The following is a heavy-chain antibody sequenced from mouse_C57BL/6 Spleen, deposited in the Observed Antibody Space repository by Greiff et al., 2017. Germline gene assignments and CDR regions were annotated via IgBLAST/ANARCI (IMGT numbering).Heavy chain of an antibody. D-gene: IGHD4-1*01. CDR2: IYPGDGDT. CDR1: GYAFSSSW. Sequence: VQLQQSGPELVKPGASVKISCKASGYAFSSSWMNWVKQRPGKGLEWIGRIYPGDGDTNYNGKFKGKATLTADKSSSTAYMQLSSLTSEDSAVXFCARERTGKDYFDYWGQGTTLTVSS. V-gene: IGHV1-82*01. J-gene: IGHJ2*01. CDR3: ARERTGKDYFDY.